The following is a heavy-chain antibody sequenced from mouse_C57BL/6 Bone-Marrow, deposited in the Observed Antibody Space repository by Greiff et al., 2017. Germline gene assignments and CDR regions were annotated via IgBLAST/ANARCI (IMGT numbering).Heavy chain of an antibody. J-gene: IGHJ2*01. D-gene: IGHD1-1*01. Sequence: VQLQQSGAELVRPGASVKLSCTASGFNIKDDYMHWVKQRPEQGLEWIGWIDPENGDTEYASKFQGKATITADTSSTTAYLQLSSLTSEDTAVYYCTWDYGSSLDYWGQGTTLTVSS. CDR1: GFNIKDDY. CDR3: TWDYGSSLDY. CDR2: IDPENGDT. V-gene: IGHV14-4*01.